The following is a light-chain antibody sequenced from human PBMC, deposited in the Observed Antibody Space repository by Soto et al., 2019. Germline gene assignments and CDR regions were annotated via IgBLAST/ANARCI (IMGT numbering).Light chain of an antibody. CDR3: QQHGSSPFT. J-gene: IGKJ3*01. CDR1: ESVSSSY. V-gene: IGKV3-20*01. Sequence: EIVLTQSPGTLSLSPGERATLSCRASESVSSSYLAWYQQKPGQAPRLLIYGASSRATGIPDRFSGSGSGTGFTLTISRLEPEDFAVFYCQQHGSSPFTFGPGTKVDIK. CDR2: GAS.